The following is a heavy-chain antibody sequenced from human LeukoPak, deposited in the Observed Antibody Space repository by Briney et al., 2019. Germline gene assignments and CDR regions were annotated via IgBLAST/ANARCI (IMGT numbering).Heavy chain of an antibody. CDR2: INPNSGGT. Sequence: ASVKVSCKASGYTFTGYYMHWVRQAPGQGLEWMGWINPNSGGTNYAQKFQGRVTMTRDTSISTAYMELSRLRSDDTAVYYCARDRYRSVSSWYEGDAFDIWGQGTMVTVSS. CDR3: ARDRYRSVSSWYEGDAFDI. V-gene: IGHV1-2*02. CDR1: GYTFTGYY. J-gene: IGHJ3*02. D-gene: IGHD6-13*01.